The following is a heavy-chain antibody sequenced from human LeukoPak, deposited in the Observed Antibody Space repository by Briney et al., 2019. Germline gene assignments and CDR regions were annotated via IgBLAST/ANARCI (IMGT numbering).Heavy chain of an antibody. Sequence: GGSLRLSCAASGFTFSNYSMNWVRQAPGKGLEWVSSISSLSSYIYYADSLKGRFTISRDNAKNSLYLQMNSLRAEDTAVYYCARGGPRDGYDYWGQGTLVTVSS. V-gene: IGHV3-21*01. CDR1: GFTFSNYS. CDR3: ARGGPRDGYDY. CDR2: ISSLSSYI. J-gene: IGHJ4*02. D-gene: IGHD5-18*01.